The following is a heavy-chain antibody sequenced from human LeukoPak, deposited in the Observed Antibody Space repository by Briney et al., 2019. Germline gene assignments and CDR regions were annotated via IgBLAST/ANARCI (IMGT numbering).Heavy chain of an antibody. V-gene: IGHV3-48*02. CDR2: ISSDTTAI. D-gene: IGHD3-22*01. CDR3: ATDSNSYYRSRVDY. J-gene: IGHJ4*02. Sequence: PGGSLRLSCAASGFIFSSFSVNWVRQAPGKGLEWISHISSDTTAIYHADSVKGRFTISRDNAESSLYLQMNSLRDEDTALYYCATDSNSYYRSRVDYWGQGTLVTVSS. CDR1: GFIFSSFS.